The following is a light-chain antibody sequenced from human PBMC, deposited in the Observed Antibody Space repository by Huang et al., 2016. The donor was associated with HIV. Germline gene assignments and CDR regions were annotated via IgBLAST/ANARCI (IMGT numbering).Light chain of an antibody. CDR1: QSVSNNY. Sequence: EIVLTQSPGTLSLSPGERATLSCRASQSVSNNYLAWYQQKPGQAPRLLICGASSRATGIPDRFSGSGSGTGFTLTISRLEPEDFAVYFCQQYSTLLTFGGGTKVEI. V-gene: IGKV3-20*01. CDR3: QQYSTLLT. J-gene: IGKJ4*01. CDR2: GAS.